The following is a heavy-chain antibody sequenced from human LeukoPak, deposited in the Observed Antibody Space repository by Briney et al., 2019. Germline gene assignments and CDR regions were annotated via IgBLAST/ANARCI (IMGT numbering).Heavy chain of an antibody. Sequence: KPSETLSLTCAVYGGSFSGYYWSWIRQPPGKGLEWIGELNHSGSTNYNPSLKSRVTISVDTSKNQFSLKLSSVTAADTAVYYCARGRGYCSSTSCPQGYYYGMDVWGKGTTVTVSS. J-gene: IGHJ6*04. D-gene: IGHD2-2*01. CDR2: LNHSGST. CDR1: GGSFSGYY. CDR3: ARGRGYCSSTSCPQGYYYGMDV. V-gene: IGHV4-34*01.